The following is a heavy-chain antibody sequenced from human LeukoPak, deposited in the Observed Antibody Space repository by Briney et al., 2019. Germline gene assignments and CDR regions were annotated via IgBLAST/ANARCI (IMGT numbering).Heavy chain of an antibody. Sequence: ASVKVSCKASGYTFTSYGISWVRQAPGQGLEWMGWISAYNGNTNYAQKLQGRVTMTTDTSTSTAYMELRSLRSDDTAVYYCARIFLSVVAPKRWFDPWGQGTLVTVSS. CDR2: ISAYNGNT. V-gene: IGHV1-18*01. CDR1: GYTFTSYG. CDR3: ARIFLSVVAPKRWFDP. J-gene: IGHJ5*02. D-gene: IGHD4-23*01.